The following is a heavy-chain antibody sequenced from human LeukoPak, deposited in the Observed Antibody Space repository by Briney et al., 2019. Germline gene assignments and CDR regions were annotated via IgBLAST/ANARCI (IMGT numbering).Heavy chain of an antibody. D-gene: IGHD3-9*01. CDR3: ARLTGYSSESWFDP. CDR1: GGSISSGSYY. J-gene: IGHJ5*02. Sequence: SETLSLTCTVSGGSISSGSYYWSWIRQPAGKGLEWIGRIYTSGSTNYNPSLKSRVTISVDKSKNQFSLKLSSVTAADTAVYYCARLTGYSSESWFDPWGQGTLVTVSS. CDR2: IYTSGST. V-gene: IGHV4-61*02.